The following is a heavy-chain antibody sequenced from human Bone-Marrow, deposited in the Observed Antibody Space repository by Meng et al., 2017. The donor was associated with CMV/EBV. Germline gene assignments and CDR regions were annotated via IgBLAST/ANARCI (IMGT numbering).Heavy chain of an antibody. J-gene: IGHJ6*02. CDR2: ISYDGSNK. D-gene: IGHD3-3*01. Sequence: GESLKISCAASGFTFSSYAMHWVRQAPGKGLEWVAVISYDGSNKYYADSVKGRFTISRDNSKNTLYLQMNSLRAEDTAVYYCARGGLAYYDFWSGYYPNYYYYGMDVCGQGTTVTASS. CDR1: GFTFSSYA. CDR3: ARGGLAYYDFWSGYYPNYYYYGMDV. V-gene: IGHV3-30-3*01.